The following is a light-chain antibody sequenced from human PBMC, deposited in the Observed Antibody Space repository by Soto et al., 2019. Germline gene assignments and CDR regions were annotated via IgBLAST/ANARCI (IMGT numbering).Light chain of an antibody. V-gene: IGLV2-14*01. CDR2: EVS. CDR3: SSYTSSSTLYV. J-gene: IGLJ1*01. CDR1: SSDIGAYDY. Sequence: QSVLTQPASVSGSPGQSITISCTGTSSDIGAYDYVSWYQQYPGRVPRLIIHEVSNRPSGVSNRFSGSKSGNTATLTISGLQAEDEADYYCSSYTSSSTLYVFGTGTKVTVL.